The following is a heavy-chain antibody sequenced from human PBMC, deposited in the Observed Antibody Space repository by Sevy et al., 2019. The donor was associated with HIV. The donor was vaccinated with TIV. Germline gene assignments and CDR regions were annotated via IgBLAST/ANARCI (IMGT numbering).Heavy chain of an antibody. D-gene: IGHD3-3*01. J-gene: IGHJ4*02. Sequence: GGSLRLSCAASGFTFSDYYMSWIRQAPGKGLEWVSYISSSGSTIYYADSVKGRLTISRDNAKNSLYLQMNSLRAEDTAVYYCARSYYDFWRGYFDYWGQGTLVTVSS. CDR1: GFTFSDYY. V-gene: IGHV3-11*01. CDR3: ARSYYDFWRGYFDY. CDR2: ISSSGSTI.